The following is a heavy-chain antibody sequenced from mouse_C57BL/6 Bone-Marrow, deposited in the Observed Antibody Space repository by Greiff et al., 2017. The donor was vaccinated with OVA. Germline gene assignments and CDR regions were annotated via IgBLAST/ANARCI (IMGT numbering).Heavy chain of an antibody. CDR2: IHPNSGST. Sequence: QVQLQQPGAELVKPGASVKLSCKASGYTFTSYWMHWVKQRPGQGLEWIGMIHPNSGSTNYNEKFKSKATLTVDKSSSTAYMQLSSLTSEDSAVYYCARGLGRGYWYFDVWGTGTTVTVSS. D-gene: IGHD4-1*01. J-gene: IGHJ1*03. V-gene: IGHV1-64*01. CDR1: GYTFTSYW. CDR3: ARGLGRGYWYFDV.